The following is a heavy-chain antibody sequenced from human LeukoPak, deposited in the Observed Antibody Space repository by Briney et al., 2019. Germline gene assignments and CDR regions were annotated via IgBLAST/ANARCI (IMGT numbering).Heavy chain of an antibody. CDR2: IYYSGST. J-gene: IGHJ4*02. V-gene: IGHV4-61*05. CDR3: ARISPMVRGATKDY. D-gene: IGHD3-10*01. CDR1: GGSISSSSYY. Sequence: SETLSLTCTVSGGSISSSSYYWSWIRQPPGKGLEWIGYIYYSGSTNYNPSLKSRVTISVDTSKNQFSLKLSSVTAADTVVYYCARISPMVRGATKDYWGQGTLVTVSS.